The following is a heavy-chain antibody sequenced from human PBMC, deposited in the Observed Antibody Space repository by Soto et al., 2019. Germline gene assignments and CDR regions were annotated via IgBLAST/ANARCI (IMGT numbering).Heavy chain of an antibody. V-gene: IGHV1-18*01. CDR1: GYTFTSYG. CDR3: ARDGEINWNDSRDAFDI. J-gene: IGHJ3*02. D-gene: IGHD1-20*01. CDR2: ISAYNGNT. Sequence: ASVKVSCKASGYTFTSYGISWVRQAPGQGLEWMGWISAYNGNTNYAQKLQGRVTMTTDTSTSTAYMELRSLRSDDTAVYYCARDGEINWNDSRDAFDIWGQGTMVTGSS.